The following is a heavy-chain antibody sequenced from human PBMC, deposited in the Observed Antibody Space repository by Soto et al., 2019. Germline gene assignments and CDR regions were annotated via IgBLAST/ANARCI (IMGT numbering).Heavy chain of an antibody. CDR3: ARQVTGSSPSYPIYYYYYGMDV. V-gene: IGHV4-39*01. J-gene: IGHJ6*02. CDR2: IYYSGST. CDR1: GGSISSSSYY. D-gene: IGHD5-18*01. Sequence: SETLSLTCTVSGGSISSSSYYWGWIRQPPGKGLEWIGSIYYSGSTYYNPSLKSRVTISVDTSKNQFSLKLSSVTAADTAVYYCARQVTGSSPSYPIYYYYYGMDVWGQGTTVTVSS.